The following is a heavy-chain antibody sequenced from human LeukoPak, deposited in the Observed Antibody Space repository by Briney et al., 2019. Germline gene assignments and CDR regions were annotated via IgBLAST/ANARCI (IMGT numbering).Heavy chain of an antibody. J-gene: IGHJ5*02. Sequence: ASVKVSCKASGYTFTGYYMHWVRQAPGQGLEWMGWINPNSGGTNYAQKFQGRVTMTRDTSISTAYMELSRLRSDDTAVYYCATGYYDSSGYYFSGVWFDPWGQGTLVTVSS. CDR1: GYTFTGYY. V-gene: IGHV1-2*02. CDR2: INPNSGGT. CDR3: ATGYYDSSGYYFSGVWFDP. D-gene: IGHD3-22*01.